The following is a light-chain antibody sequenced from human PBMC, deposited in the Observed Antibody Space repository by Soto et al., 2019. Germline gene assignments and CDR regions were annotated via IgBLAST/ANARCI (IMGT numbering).Light chain of an antibody. Sequence: QSALTQPASVSGSPGQSITISCTGTSSDVGGYNYVSWYQQHPGKAPKLMIYDVNNRPSGVSNRFSGSKSGNTASLTISGLQAEDEADYYCSSYIISNTVIFGGGTKLTVL. CDR3: SSYIISNTVI. CDR2: DVN. J-gene: IGLJ2*01. V-gene: IGLV2-14*01. CDR1: SSDVGGYNY.